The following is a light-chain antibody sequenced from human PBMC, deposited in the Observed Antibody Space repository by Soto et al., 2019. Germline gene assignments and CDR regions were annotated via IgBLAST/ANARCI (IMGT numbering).Light chain of an antibody. V-gene: IGLV1-47*01. CDR1: SANIGSNY. CDR3: ATWEDNLTARV. Sequence: QSVLIQPPSASGTPGQRVTISCSGSSANIGSNYVYWFQQLPGAAPKLLIYRNNQRPSGVPDRFSGSKSGTSASLAISGLRSVDEADYYCATWEDNLTARVLGGGTKLTVL. CDR2: RNN. J-gene: IGLJ3*02.